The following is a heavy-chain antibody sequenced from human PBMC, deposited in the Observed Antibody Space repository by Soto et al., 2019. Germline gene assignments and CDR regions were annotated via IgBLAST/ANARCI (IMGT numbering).Heavy chain of an antibody. V-gene: IGHV1-18*04. CDR3: PARYSGYGFDD. CDR1: GYTFTSYG. D-gene: IGHD5-12*01. Sequence: GASVKVSCKDSGYTFTSYGISWVRQAPGQGLEWMGWISAYNGNTNYAQKLQGRVTMTTDTSTSTAYMELRSLRSDDTAVYYCPARYSGYGFDDWGHVTMVTVSS. CDR2: ISAYNGNT. J-gene: IGHJ4*01.